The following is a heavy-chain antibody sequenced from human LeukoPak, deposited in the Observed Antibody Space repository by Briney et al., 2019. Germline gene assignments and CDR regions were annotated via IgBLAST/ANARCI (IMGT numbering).Heavy chain of an antibody. Sequence: ASVKVSCKASGYTFTSYDINWVRQATGQGLEWMGWMNPNSGNTGYAQKFQGRVTMTRNTSISTAYMELSSLGSEDTAVYYCARGGSDCSGGSCYSGSFDSWGQGTLVTVSS. V-gene: IGHV1-8*01. CDR1: GYTFTSYD. D-gene: IGHD2-15*01. J-gene: IGHJ4*02. CDR3: ARGGSDCSGGSCYSGSFDS. CDR2: MNPNSGNT.